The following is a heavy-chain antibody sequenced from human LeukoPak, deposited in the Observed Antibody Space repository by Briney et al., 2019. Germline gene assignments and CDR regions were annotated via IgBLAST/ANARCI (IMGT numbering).Heavy chain of an antibody. J-gene: IGHJ3*02. Sequence: SEILSLTCTVSGGSITGYYWSWIRQSPGKGLECIAYVFSTGNTNYNPSLYSRLTISVDTSKNQFSLNLSSVTAADTAVYFCARAGTRAGGAFDIWGQGTMVTVSS. CDR1: GGSITGYY. V-gene: IGHV4-59*08. D-gene: IGHD4-23*01. CDR3: ARAGTRAGGAFDI. CDR2: VFSTGNT.